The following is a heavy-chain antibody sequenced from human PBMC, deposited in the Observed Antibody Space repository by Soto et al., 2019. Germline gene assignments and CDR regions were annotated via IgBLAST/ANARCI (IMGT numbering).Heavy chain of an antibody. CDR3: VVAAQPYYADY. CDR1: GYTFTIYG. CDR2: ISAYNGNT. D-gene: IGHD2-15*01. V-gene: IGHV1-18*01. J-gene: IGHJ4*02. Sequence: QVQLVQSGAEVKKPGASVKVSCKASGYTFTIYGISWVRQAPGQGLEWMGWISAYNGNTNYAQKLQGRVTMTPDTSTSTAYMELRSLRSDDTAVYSCVVAAQPYYADYWGQGTLVTVSS.